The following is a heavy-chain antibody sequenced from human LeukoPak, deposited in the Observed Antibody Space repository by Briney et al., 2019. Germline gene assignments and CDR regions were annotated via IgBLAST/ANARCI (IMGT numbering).Heavy chain of an antibody. CDR1: GFTFSSYS. V-gene: IGHV3-21*01. D-gene: IGHD3/OR15-3a*01. CDR3: ATELNPDLAFEY. J-gene: IGHJ4*02. CDR2: ISSSSSYI. Sequence: GGSLRLSCAASGFTFSSYSMNWVRQAPGKGLEWVSSISSSSSYIYYADSMKGRFTVSRDNSNNMLYPQMNSLTTEDTAVYYCATELNPDLAFEYWGQGTLVTVSS.